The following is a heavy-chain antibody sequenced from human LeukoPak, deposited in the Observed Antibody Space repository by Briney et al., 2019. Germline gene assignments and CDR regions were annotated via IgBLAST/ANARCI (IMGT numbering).Heavy chain of an antibody. J-gene: IGHJ4*02. Sequence: SETLSLTCTVSGGSISSGDYYWSWIRPPPGKCLEWIGYIYYSGSTYYNPSLKSRVTISVDTSKNQFSLKLSSVTAADTAVYYCASCGYSGYDFDYWGQGTLVTVSS. CDR2: IYYSGST. V-gene: IGHV4-30-4*01. CDR1: GGSISSGDYY. CDR3: ASCGYSGYDFDY. D-gene: IGHD5-12*01.